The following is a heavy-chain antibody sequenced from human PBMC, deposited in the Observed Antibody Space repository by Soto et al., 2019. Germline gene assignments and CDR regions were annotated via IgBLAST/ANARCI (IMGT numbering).Heavy chain of an antibody. CDR1: GFTFSSYA. D-gene: IGHD6-6*01. CDR2: ISSNAANT. CDR3: ASLDYSSCRY. V-gene: IGHV3-23*01. J-gene: IGHJ4*02. Sequence: PGGSLRLSCAASGFTFSSYAMTWVRQAPGKGLVWVSSISSNAANTFYADSVKGRFDISKDNSKNMLYLQMNSLRADDTAVYYCASLDYSSCRYWGRGTLVTVSS.